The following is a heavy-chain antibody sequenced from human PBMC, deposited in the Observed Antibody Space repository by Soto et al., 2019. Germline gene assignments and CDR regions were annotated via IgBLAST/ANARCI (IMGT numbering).Heavy chain of an antibody. J-gene: IGHJ6*02. CDR3: ARGFRDIYALDV. V-gene: IGHV3-74*01. Sequence: EVQLVESGGGLVQPGGSLRLSCATSGFTFSSHWMHWVRQAPGEGLVWVSRINGDGSRTNYAESVKGRLTISRENAKNAVSLQMISLRAEDTAVYYCARGFRDIYALDVWGQGTTVTVSS. CDR1: GFTFSSHW. CDR2: INGDGSRT.